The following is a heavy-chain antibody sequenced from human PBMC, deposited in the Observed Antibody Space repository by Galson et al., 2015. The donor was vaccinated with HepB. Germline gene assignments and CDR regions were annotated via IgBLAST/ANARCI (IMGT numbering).Heavy chain of an antibody. Sequence: SLRLSCAASGFTFDDYAMHWVRQVPGKGLEWVVIIQKDGSNKYYEGSVKGRFTISRDNSKNTVYLQMNSLRAEDTAVYYCARAPGMPVPGTQTEYFHHWGQGILVTVSS. CDR1: GFTFDDYA. CDR2: IQKDGSNK. D-gene: IGHD6-19*01. J-gene: IGHJ1*01. V-gene: IGHV3-30-3*01. CDR3: ARAPGMPVPGTQTEYFHH.